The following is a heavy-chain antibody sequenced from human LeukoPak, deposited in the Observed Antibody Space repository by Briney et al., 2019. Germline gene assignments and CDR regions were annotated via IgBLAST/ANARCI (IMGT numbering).Heavy chain of an antibody. J-gene: IGHJ4*02. Sequence: GGSLRLSCAASGFTFSSYGMHWVRQDPGKGLERMAFIRFDGTNKYHAHSVEGRFTISRDNSKNTLYLQMNSLRAEDTAVYYCAKDKWSRGWYVLFDSWGQGTLVTVSS. CDR1: GFTFSSYG. CDR3: AKDKWSRGWYVLFDS. D-gene: IGHD6-19*01. V-gene: IGHV3-30*02. CDR2: IRFDGTNK.